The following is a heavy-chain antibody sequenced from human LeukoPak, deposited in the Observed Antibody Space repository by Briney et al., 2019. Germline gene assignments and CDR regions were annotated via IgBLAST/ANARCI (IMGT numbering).Heavy chain of an antibody. D-gene: IGHD3-9*01. Sequence: GSVKVSCKASGYTFTSYGISWVRQAPGQGLEWMGWISAYNGNTNYAQKLQGRVTMTTDTSTSTAYMELRSLRSDDTAVYYCARGSGRRYDILTPFDYWGQGTLVTVSS. CDR3: ARGSGRRYDILTPFDY. J-gene: IGHJ4*02. CDR2: ISAYNGNT. CDR1: GYTFTSYG. V-gene: IGHV1-18*01.